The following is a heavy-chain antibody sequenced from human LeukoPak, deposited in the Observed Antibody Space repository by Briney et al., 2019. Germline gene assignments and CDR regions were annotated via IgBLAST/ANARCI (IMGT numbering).Heavy chain of an antibody. D-gene: IGHD5-18*01. CDR3: ARVRGYSYVSSDFDY. CDR1: GDSISYYY. CDR2: IYYSGNT. V-gene: IGHV4-59*01. Sequence: PSETLSLSCTVSGDSISYYYWSWISQPPEKGLEWIGKIYYSGNTNYNPSLKSRYTISVDTSKNQFSLKLSSVTAADAAVYYCARVRGYSYVSSDFDYWGQGTLVTVSS. J-gene: IGHJ4*02.